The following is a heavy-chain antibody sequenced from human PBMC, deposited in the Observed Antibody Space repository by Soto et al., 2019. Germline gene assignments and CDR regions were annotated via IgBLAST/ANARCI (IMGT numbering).Heavy chain of an antibody. CDR3: ARDKEADGTSYSLEH. CDR2: ISAYNGNT. V-gene: IGHV1-18*01. CDR1: CYTLTSYF. D-gene: IGHD3-22*01. J-gene: IGHJ4*02. Sequence: ASVKVSFKASCYTLTSYFIIWFLHSPVQGLELMGWISAYNGNTNYAQKLQCRVTITTDTSTSTAYMELRSLRSDDTALYYCARDKEADGTSYSLEHWGQGNMVNVSS.